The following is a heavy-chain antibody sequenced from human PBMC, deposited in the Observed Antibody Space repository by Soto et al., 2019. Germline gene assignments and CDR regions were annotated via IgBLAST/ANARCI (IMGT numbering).Heavy chain of an antibody. V-gene: IGHV1-18*01. CDR1: GYTFNTYA. D-gene: IGHD2-21*01. CDR3: ARTVEYDSIPYYYADF. CDR2: SSGYNGDT. J-gene: IGHJ4*01. Sequence: ASVKVSCKDSGYTFNTYAITWVRQAPGQGVEWMGWSSGYNGDTNYAQTLQGRGTMTTDTSTSTAYLELRSLRSDDTAVYYCARTVEYDSIPYYYADFWGQGTLVTVSS.